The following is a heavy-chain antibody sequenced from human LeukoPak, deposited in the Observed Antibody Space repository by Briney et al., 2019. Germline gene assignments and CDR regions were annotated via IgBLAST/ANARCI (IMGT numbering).Heavy chain of an antibody. V-gene: IGHV3-23*01. CDR3: AKVWGSYSTGYFDY. Sequence: GGSLRLSCAGSGFTFSNVYMSWVRQAPGKGLEWVSAISGSGGSIYYTDSVKGRFTISRDNSKNTLFLQTNSLRAEDTAVYYCAKVWGSYSTGYFDYWGQGTLVTVSS. J-gene: IGHJ4*02. CDR2: ISGSGGSI. CDR1: GFTFSNVY. D-gene: IGHD1-26*01.